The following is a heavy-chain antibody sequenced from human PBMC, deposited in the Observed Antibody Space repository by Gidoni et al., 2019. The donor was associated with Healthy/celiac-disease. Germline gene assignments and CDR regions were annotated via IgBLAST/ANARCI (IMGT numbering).Heavy chain of an antibody. CDR2: ISGSISYI. J-gene: IGHJ4*02. CDR1: GFPFRSYS. D-gene: IGHD2-2*02. CDR3: ARDCSSTSCYTMGIAAPPDY. V-gene: IGHV3-21*01. Sequence: VQPVESGGGLVKPGGSLRLSCAASGFPFRSYSSSWVRQAPGKGLELVSSISGSISYIYYADSVKGRFTISRDNAKNSLYLQMNSLRAEDTAVYYCARDCSSTSCYTMGIAAPPDYWGQGTLVTVSS.